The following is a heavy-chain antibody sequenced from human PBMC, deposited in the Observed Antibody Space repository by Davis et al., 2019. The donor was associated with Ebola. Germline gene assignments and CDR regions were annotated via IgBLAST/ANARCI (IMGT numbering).Heavy chain of an antibody. CDR2: ISSSSSYI. Sequence: PGGSLRLSCAASGFTFSSYSMHWVRQAPGKGLEWVSSISSSSSYIYYADSVKGRFTISRDNAKNSLYLQMNSLRAEDTAVYYCAREVDYSNYFDYWGQGTLVTVSS. CDR1: GFTFSSYS. V-gene: IGHV3-21*01. D-gene: IGHD4-11*01. CDR3: AREVDYSNYFDY. J-gene: IGHJ4*02.